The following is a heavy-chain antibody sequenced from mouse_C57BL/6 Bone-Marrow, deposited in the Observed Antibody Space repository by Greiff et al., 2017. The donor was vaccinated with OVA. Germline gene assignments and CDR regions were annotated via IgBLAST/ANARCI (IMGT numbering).Heavy chain of an antibody. CDR2: IDPSDSYT. D-gene: IGHD1-1*01. V-gene: IGHV1-69*01. CDR3: ARRGNYYGSSDY. Sequence: VQLQQSGAELMKPGASVKLSCKASGYTFTSYWMHWAKQRPGQGLEWIGEIDPSDSYTNYNQKFKGKSTLTVDKSSSTAYMQISSLTSEDSAVYYCARRGNYYGSSDYWGQGTTLTVSS. J-gene: IGHJ2*01. CDR1: GYTFTSYW.